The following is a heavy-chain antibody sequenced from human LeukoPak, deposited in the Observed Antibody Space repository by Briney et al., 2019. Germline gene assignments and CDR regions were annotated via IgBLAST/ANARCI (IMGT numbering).Heavy chain of an antibody. J-gene: IGHJ4*02. V-gene: IGHV2-70*04. CDR1: GFSLSTSGMR. Sequence: SGPALVQPTQTLTLTCTFSGFSLSTSGMRVSWIRQPPEKALEWLERIDWDDDKFYSTSLKTRLTISKDTSKNQVVLTMTNMDPVDTVTYYCTRAEYYYGSGSYYDYWGQGTLVTVSS. CDR2: IDWDDDK. CDR3: TRAEYYYGSGSYYDY. D-gene: IGHD3-10*01.